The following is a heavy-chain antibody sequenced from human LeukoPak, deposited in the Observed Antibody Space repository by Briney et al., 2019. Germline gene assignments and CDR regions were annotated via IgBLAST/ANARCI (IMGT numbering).Heavy chain of an antibody. D-gene: IGHD2-15*01. CDR3: VRDNPRCCGVVPANIDDY. CDR1: GFTFSAYS. V-gene: IGHV3-21*01. J-gene: IGHJ4*02. Sequence: GGSLRLSCAASGFTFSAYSMTWVRQAPGKGLEWVSCISSSSSYISYVDSVKGRFTISRDNAKNSLYLQMNSLRAEDTAVYYCVRDNPRCCGVVPANIDDYWGQGTLVTVSS. CDR2: ISSSSSYI.